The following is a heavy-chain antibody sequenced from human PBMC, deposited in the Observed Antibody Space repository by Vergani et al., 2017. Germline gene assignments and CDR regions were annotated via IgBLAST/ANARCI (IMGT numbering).Heavy chain of an antibody. V-gene: IGHV3-48*01. Sequence: EVQLLESGGGLVQPGGSLRLSCAASGFTFSSYAMSWVRQAPGKGLEWVSYISSSSSTIYYADSVKGRFTISRDNAKNSLYLQMNSLRAEDTAVYYCARIEGSSYYYYGMDVWGQGTTVTVSS. CDR2: ISSSSSTI. CDR3: ARIEGSSYYYYGMDV. D-gene: IGHD6-6*01. CDR1: GFTFSSYA. J-gene: IGHJ6*02.